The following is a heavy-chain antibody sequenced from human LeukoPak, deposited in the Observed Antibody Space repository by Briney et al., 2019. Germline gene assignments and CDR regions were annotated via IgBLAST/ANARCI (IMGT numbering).Heavy chain of an antibody. CDR1: GYIFTTYD. V-gene: IGHV1-18*01. J-gene: IGHJ4*02. D-gene: IGHD4-23*01. Sequence: ASVKVSCKVSGYIFTTYDISWVRQAPGQGLEWIGWIRAANGNTNYAQKFRDRVTLTADIDTNTAYLELRTLRPDDTAVYYCARGDGYGGNSDVDYWGQGTLASVSS. CDR2: IRAANGNT. CDR3: ARGDGYGGNSDVDY.